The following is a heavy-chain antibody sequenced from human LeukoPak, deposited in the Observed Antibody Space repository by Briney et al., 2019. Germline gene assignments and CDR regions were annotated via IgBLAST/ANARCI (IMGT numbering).Heavy chain of an antibody. D-gene: IGHD5-18*01. Sequence: GGSLRLSCAASGFTFSTYSMSWVRQAPGKGLEWVSFISSGSSTLYYADSVKGRFTISRDNAKNSMYLQMNSLRDEDTSVYYCARVAETQLCLRSAFDHWGQGTLVTVSS. V-gene: IGHV3-48*02. J-gene: IGHJ4*02. CDR1: GFTFSTYS. CDR3: ARVAETQLCLRSAFDH. CDR2: ISSGSSTL.